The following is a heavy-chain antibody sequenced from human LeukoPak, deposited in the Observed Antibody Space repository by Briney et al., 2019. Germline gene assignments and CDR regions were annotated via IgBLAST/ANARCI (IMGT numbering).Heavy chain of an antibody. Sequence: SETLSLTCTVSGGSISSYYWSWIRQPPGKGLEWIGYIYYSGSTNYNPSLKSRVTISVDTSKNQFSLKLSSVTAADTAVYYCAKSFGYYGSGTQGLFWFDPWGQGTLVTVSS. CDR1: GGSISSYY. V-gene: IGHV4-59*08. CDR3: AKSFGYYGSGTQGLFWFDP. CDR2: IYYSGST. J-gene: IGHJ5*02. D-gene: IGHD3-10*01.